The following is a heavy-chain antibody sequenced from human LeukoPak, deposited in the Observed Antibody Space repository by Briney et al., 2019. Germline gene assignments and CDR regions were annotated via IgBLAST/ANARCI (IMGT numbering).Heavy chain of an antibody. D-gene: IGHD2-8*01. J-gene: IGHJ4*02. CDR3: ARALIGYYFDY. CDR2: ISYDGSIK. V-gene: IGHV3-30*04. CDR1: GFTFSGFV. Sequence: GRSLRLSCAASGFTFSGFVLHWVRQAPGKGLEWVAVISYDGSIKYYADSVKGRFTISRDNSRNTLYLQMNSLRAEDTAVYYCARALIGYYFDYWGQGTLVTVSS.